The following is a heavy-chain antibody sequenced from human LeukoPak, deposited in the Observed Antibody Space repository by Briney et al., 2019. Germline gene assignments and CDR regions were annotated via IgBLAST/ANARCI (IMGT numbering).Heavy chain of an antibody. V-gene: IGHV3-74*01. D-gene: IGHD1-1*01. Sequence: PGGSLRLSCAVSGFTFSNYWMYWVRQAPGKRLVWVARINSDGSSTTYADSVEGRFTISRDNTKSMLHLQMHSLRVDDWAVYFCTRTTTTADWYFDLWGRGTLVTVSS. CDR3: TRTTTTADWYFDL. CDR2: INSDGSST. J-gene: IGHJ2*01. CDR1: GFTFSNYW.